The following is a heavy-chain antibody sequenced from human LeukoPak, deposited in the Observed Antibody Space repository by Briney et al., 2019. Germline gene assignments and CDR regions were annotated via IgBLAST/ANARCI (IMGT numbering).Heavy chain of an antibody. CDR1: GGSISSGDYY. V-gene: IGHV4-30-4*01. Sequence: SQTLSLTCTVSGGSISSGDYYWSWIRQPPGKGLEWIAYMYYSGSTNYNPSLKSRVTMSADTSKNQLSLKLSSVTAADTAVYYCARPYYYDSRIDPWGQGILVTVSS. D-gene: IGHD3-22*01. J-gene: IGHJ5*02. CDR3: ARPYYYDSRIDP. CDR2: MYYSGST.